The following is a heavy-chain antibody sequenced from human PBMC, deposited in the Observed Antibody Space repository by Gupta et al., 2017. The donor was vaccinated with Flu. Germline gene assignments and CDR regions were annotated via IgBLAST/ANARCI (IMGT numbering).Heavy chain of an antibody. J-gene: IGHJ4*02. V-gene: IGHV4-38-2*01. CDR2: IYHSGST. D-gene: IGHD2-21*02. CDR3: ARAESLIFVRFDY. Sequence: QVQLQESGPGLVKPSETLSLTCAVSGYSISSGYYWGWIRQPPGKGLEWIGSIYHSGSTYYNPSPKSRVTISVDTSKNQFSLKLSSVTAADTAVYYCARAESLIFVRFDYWGQGTLVTVSS. CDR1: GYSISSGYY.